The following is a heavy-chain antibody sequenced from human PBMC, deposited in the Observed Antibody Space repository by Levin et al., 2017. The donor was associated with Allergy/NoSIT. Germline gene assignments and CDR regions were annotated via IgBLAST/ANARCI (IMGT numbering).Heavy chain of an antibody. CDR1: GGSISSSSYY. CDR3: ASTPWIQLWFASGYYYYGMDV. V-gene: IGHV4-39*01. CDR2: IYYSGST. D-gene: IGHD5-18*01. J-gene: IGHJ6*02. Sequence: ESLKISCTVSGGSISSSSYYWGWIRQPPGKGLEWIGSIYYSGSTYYNPSLKSRVTISVDTSKNQFSLKLSSVTAADTAVYYCASTPWIQLWFASGYYYYGMDVWGQGTTVTVSS.